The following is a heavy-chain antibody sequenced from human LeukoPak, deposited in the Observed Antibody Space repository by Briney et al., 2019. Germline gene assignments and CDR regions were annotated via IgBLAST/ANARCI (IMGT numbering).Heavy chain of an antibody. J-gene: IGHJ4*02. Sequence: PGGSLRLSCAASGFTFSSYSMNWVRQAPGKGLEWVSSISNSISYIYYADSVKGRFTISRDNAKNSLYLQMNSLRAEDTAVYYCARQYCGGDCYSTGSDYWGQGTLVTVSS. CDR3: ARQYCGGDCYSTGSDY. V-gene: IGHV3-21*01. D-gene: IGHD2-21*02. CDR2: ISNSISYI. CDR1: GFTFSSYS.